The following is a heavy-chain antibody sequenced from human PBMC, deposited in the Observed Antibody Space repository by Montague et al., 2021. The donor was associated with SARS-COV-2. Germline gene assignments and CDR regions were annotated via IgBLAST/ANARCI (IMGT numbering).Heavy chain of an antibody. CDR2: IYGDGSKT. D-gene: IGHD6-19*01. V-gene: IGHV3-23*03. Sequence: SLRLSCAASGFIFSNYAMNWLRQTPGKGLEWVSVIYGDGSKTYYADSVKGRFTISRDNSKNTLYLQMNSLRTEDTALYYCAKGWDPSGWIAIYDSWGQGTLVPVSS. J-gene: IGHJ4*02. CDR3: AKGWDPSGWIAIYDS. CDR1: GFIFSNYA.